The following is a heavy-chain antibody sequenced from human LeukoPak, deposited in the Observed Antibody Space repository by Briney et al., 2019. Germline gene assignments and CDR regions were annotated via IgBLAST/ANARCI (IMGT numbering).Heavy chain of an antibody. D-gene: IGHD3-22*01. CDR1: GYTFTSYG. CDR2: ISAYNGNT. Sequence: GAPVKVSCKASGYTFTSYGISWVRQAPGQGLEWMGWISAYNGNTNYAQKLQGRVTMTTDTSTSTAYMELRSLRSDDTAVYYCARDYSDSSGYYYGGPDFDYWGQGTLVTVSS. V-gene: IGHV1-18*01. J-gene: IGHJ4*02. CDR3: ARDYSDSSGYYYGGPDFDY.